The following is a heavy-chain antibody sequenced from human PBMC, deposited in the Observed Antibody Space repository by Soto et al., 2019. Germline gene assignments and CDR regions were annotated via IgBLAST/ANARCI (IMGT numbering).Heavy chain of an antibody. V-gene: IGHV3-23*01. Sequence: GSLRLSCAASGFTFSNYGMGWVRQAPGKGLEWVSAISGDGTRTYAADSVKGRFAISRDNSKNTLYLEMKTLRPEDTAVFYCAKERGSMKPFDYWGQGILVTVSS. CDR2: ISGDGTRT. CDR3: AKERGSMKPFDY. D-gene: IGHD5-12*01. CDR1: GFTFSNYG. J-gene: IGHJ4*02.